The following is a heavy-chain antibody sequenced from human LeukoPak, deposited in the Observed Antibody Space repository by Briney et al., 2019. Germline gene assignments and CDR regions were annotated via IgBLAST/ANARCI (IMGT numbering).Heavy chain of an antibody. J-gene: IGHJ3*02. D-gene: IGHD6-13*01. CDR3: ARGSSRGYAFDI. V-gene: IGHV1-69*13. CDR1: GGTFSSYA. CDR2: IIPIFGTA. Sequence: ASVKVSCKASGGTFSSYAISWVRQAPGQGLEWMGGIIPIFGTANYAQKFQGRVTITADESTSTAYMELSSLRSEDTAVYYCARGSSRGYAFDIWGQGTWSPSLQ.